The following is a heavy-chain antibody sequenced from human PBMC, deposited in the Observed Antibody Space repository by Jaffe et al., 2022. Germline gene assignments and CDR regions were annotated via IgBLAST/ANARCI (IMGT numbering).Heavy chain of an antibody. CDR1: GFTFSSYA. V-gene: IGHV3-64*01. CDR2: ISSNGGST. Sequence: EVQLVESGGGLVQPGGSLRLSCAASGFTFSSYAMHWVRQAPGKGLEYVSAISSNGGSTYYANSVKGRFTISRDNSKNTLYLQMGSLRAEDMAVYYCAREIREYYGSGYYFDYWGQGTLVTVSS. D-gene: IGHD3-10*01. J-gene: IGHJ4*02. CDR3: AREIREYYGSGYYFDY.